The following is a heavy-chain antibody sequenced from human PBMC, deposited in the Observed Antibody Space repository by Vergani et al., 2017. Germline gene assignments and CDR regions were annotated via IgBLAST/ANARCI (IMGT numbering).Heavy chain of an antibody. CDR3: ARDGTRGGCPDNYGMDV. D-gene: IGHD2-8*01. CDR2: IGSSGPYI. V-gene: IGHV3-21*06. J-gene: IGHJ6*02. Sequence: VQLVESGGGLVKPGGSLRLSCAASGFTFSDFSMSWVRQAPGKGLEWVAFIGSSGPYINYADSVKGRFMISRDNNNNSLFLQLRSLRAEDAAVYYCARDGTRGGCPDNYGMDVWGQGATVIFSS. CDR1: GFTFSDFS.